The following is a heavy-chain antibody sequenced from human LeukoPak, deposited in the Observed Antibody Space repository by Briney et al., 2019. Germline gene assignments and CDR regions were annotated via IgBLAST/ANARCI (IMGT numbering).Heavy chain of an antibody. CDR1: GGSITSTSYH. CDR2: ISYSGST. Sequence: SETLSLTCTVSGGSITSTSYHWGWIRQPPGKGLEWIGSISYSGSTYYNPSLKSRVTISIDTSKNQFSLKLDSVTAADTAVYYCARGSRGITIFGVVKNYYYYYMDVWGKGTTVTVSS. V-gene: IGHV4-39*01. CDR3: ARGSRGITIFGVVKNYYYYYMDV. D-gene: IGHD3-3*01. J-gene: IGHJ6*03.